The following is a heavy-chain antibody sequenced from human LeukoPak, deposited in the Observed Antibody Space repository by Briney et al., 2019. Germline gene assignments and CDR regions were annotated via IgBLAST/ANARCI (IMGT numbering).Heavy chain of an antibody. CDR1: GFTFSSYA. J-gene: IGHJ4*02. V-gene: IGHV3-23*01. D-gene: IGHD2-21*01. CDR2: ISGSGGST. Sequence: GGSLRLSCAASGFTFSSYAMSWVRQAPGKGLEWVSAISGSGGSTYYADSVKGRFTISRDNSKNMLYLQMNSLRAEDTAVYYCAKDREAYCGGDCYSAFDYWGQGTLVTVSS. CDR3: AKDREAYCGGDCYSAFDY.